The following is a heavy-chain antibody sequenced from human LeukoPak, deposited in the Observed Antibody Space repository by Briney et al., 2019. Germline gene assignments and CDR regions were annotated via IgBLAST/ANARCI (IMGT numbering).Heavy chain of an antibody. CDR1: GGSINSGY. J-gene: IGHJ4*02. D-gene: IGHD1-26*01. V-gene: IGHV4-59*01. Sequence: SETLSLTCSVSGGSINSGYWSWIRQPPGKGLEWIGLLYPSGSTNYNPSLKGRVTISVDTSRTQSSLKLSSVTAADTAVYYCASGHYPFEYWGQGTLVTVSS. CDR2: LYPSGST. CDR3: ASGHYPFEY.